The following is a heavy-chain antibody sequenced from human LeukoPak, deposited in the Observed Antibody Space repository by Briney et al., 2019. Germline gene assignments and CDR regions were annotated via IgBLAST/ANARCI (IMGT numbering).Heavy chain of an antibody. CDR2: IIPIFGTA. J-gene: IGHJ5*02. CDR3: ARLNSGTNWFDP. V-gene: IGHV1-69*05. CDR1: GGTFSSYA. D-gene: IGHD1-14*01. Sequence: ASVKVSCKASGGTFSSYAISWVRQAPGQGLEWMGGIIPIFGTANYAQKFQGRVTITTDESTSTAYMELSSLRSEDTAVYYCARLNSGTNWFDPWGQGTLVTVSS.